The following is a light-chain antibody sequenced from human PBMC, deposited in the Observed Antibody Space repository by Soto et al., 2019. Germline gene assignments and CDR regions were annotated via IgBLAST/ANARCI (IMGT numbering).Light chain of an antibody. Sequence: QSALTEPACVSVSPGQSITISCTGTSSDIDAYNYVSWYQQHPGKAPKLMIYDVSNRPSGISNRFSGSKSGNTASLTISGLQAEDEADYYCGSYTTSSNYVFGTGTKVTVL. CDR3: GSYTTSSNYV. CDR1: SSDIDAYNY. J-gene: IGLJ1*01. CDR2: DVS. V-gene: IGLV2-14*01.